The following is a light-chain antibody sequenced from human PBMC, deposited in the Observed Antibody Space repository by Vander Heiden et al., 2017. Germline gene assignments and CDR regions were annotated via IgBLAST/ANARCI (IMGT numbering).Light chain of an antibody. Sequence: SYELPKPPPVSVPPGQTASITCSGDKLGDKYACWYQQKPGQSPRRGIYQDSKRPSGIPERFSGSNSGNNANLNISGTQAMDEAYYYCPAWDSRTFVFGGGTKMTVL. J-gene: IGLJ2*01. CDR3: PAWDSRTFV. V-gene: IGLV3-1*01. CDR1: KLGDKY. CDR2: QDS.